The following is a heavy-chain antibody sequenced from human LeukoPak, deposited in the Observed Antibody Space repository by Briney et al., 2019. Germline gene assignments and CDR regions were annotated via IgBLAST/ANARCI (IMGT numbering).Heavy chain of an antibody. Sequence: GASVKVSCKASGYTFTSYDINWVRQATGQGLEWMGWMNPNSGNTGYAQKFQVRVTMTRNTSISTAYMELSSLRSEDTAVYYCARWETVGAIFDYWGQGTLVTVSS. V-gene: IGHV1-8*01. CDR1: GYTFTSYD. CDR2: MNPNSGNT. J-gene: IGHJ4*02. CDR3: ARWETVGAIFDY. D-gene: IGHD1-26*01.